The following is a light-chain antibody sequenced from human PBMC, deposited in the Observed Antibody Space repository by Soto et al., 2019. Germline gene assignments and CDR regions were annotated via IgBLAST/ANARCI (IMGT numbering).Light chain of an antibody. CDR3: QQRSNGPPVT. Sequence: EIVLTQSPATLSLSPGERATLSCRASQSVSSYLAWYQQKPGQAPRLLIYDASNRATGIPARFSGSGSGTDFTLTISRLEPEDFAVYYCQQRSNGPPVTFGQGTKVDIK. CDR2: DAS. V-gene: IGKV3-11*01. J-gene: IGKJ1*01. CDR1: QSVSSY.